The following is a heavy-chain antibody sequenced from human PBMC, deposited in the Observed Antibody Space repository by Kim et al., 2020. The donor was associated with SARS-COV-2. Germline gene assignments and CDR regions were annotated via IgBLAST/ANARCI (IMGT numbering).Heavy chain of an antibody. CDR2: IIPIFGTA. Sequence: SVKVSCKASGGTFSSYAISWVRQAPGQGLEWMGGIIPIFGTANYAQKFQGRVTITADESTSTAYMELSSLRSEDTAVYYCARMAVVTMVRDFGWIDYWGQGTLVTVSS. CDR1: GGTFSSYA. V-gene: IGHV1-69*13. J-gene: IGHJ4*02. CDR3: ARMAVVTMVRDFGWIDY. D-gene: IGHD3-10*01.